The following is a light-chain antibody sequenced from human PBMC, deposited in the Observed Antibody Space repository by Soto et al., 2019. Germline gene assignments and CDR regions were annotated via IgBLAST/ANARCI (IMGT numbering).Light chain of an antibody. CDR3: QQYKTYFRT. Sequence: DIQMTQSPSTLSASVGDRVTITCRASQTISPWLAWYQQKPGKAPRVLIYKTSNLVNGVPPRFSGSGSGTEFTPTISILQPDDFATYYCQQYKTYFRTFGQGTKVEI. CDR2: KTS. CDR1: QTISPW. J-gene: IGKJ1*01. V-gene: IGKV1-5*03.